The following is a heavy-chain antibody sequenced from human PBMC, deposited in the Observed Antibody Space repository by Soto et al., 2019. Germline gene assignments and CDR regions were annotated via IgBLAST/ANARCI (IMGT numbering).Heavy chain of an antibody. V-gene: IGHV4-61*01. Sequence: QVQLQESGPRLVKPSETLSLTCTVSGASVSSDSYYWSWIRQPPGKGLEWIGYMYYSGGTNYNPSLKSRVTLSIYTSKNQFSLKLSSVTAADTAIYYCARQDGDFGYYFDYWGQGTLVTVSS. CDR2: MYYSGGT. J-gene: IGHJ4*02. CDR1: GASVSSDSYY. CDR3: ARQDGDFGYYFDY. D-gene: IGHD4-17*01.